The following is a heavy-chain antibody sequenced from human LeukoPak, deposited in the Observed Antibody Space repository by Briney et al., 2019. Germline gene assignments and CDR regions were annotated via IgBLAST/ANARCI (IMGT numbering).Heavy chain of an antibody. J-gene: IGHJ4*02. V-gene: IGHV3-21*01. D-gene: IGHD6-19*01. CDR2: ISSGSRYM. CDR1: GFTFTIFS. Sequence: GGSLRFSCAASGFTFTIFSMNWVRQAPGKGLEWVSSISSGSRYMYYADSVKGRFIISRDNAKNSLYLQMNSLRAEDTAVYYCATDVRDEYSSGWYPTGYWGQGTLVTVSS. CDR3: ATDVRDEYSSGWYPTGY.